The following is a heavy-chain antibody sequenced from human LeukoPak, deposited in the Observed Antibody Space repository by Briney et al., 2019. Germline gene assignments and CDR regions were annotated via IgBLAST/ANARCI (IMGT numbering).Heavy chain of an antibody. CDR3: ARLDVGGYCSSTSCRTDAFDI. Sequence: PSETLSLTCAVSGYSISSGYYLGWIRQPPGKGLEWTESIYHSGSTLYKPSLKSRVTISVDTSKTQFSLKLSSVTAADTAVYYCARLDVGGYCSSTSCRTDAFDIWGQGTMVTVSS. V-gene: IGHV4-38-2*01. J-gene: IGHJ3*02. CDR2: IYHSGST. D-gene: IGHD2-2*01. CDR1: GYSISSGYY.